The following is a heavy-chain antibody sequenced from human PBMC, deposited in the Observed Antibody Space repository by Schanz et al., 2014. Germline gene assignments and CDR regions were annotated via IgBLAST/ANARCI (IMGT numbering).Heavy chain of an antibody. CDR2: ISGSGGST. Sequence: EMQLLESGGGLVQPGGSLRLSCAASGFTFSSYAMSWVRQAPGKGLEWVSAISGSGGSTYYADAVRGRFTISRDNSKTTVYLQMNSLRAEDTAVYYCAKDAENTAMITDYFDYWGQGTLVTVSS. CDR3: AKDAENTAMITDYFDY. D-gene: IGHD5-18*01. J-gene: IGHJ4*02. CDR1: GFTFSSYA. V-gene: IGHV3-23*01.